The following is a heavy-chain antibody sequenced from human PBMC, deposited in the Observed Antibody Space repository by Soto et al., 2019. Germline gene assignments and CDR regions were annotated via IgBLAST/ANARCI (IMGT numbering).Heavy chain of an antibody. CDR1: GFTFSSYW. Sequence: GGSLRLSCAASGFTFSSYWMSWVRQAPGKGLEWVANIKQDGSEKYYVDSVKGRFTISRDNAKNSLYLQMNSLRAEDKAVYYCARVTVRGVINYFDYWGQGTLVTVSS. CDR2: IKQDGSEK. CDR3: ARVTVRGVINYFDY. V-gene: IGHV3-7*01. D-gene: IGHD3-10*01. J-gene: IGHJ4*02.